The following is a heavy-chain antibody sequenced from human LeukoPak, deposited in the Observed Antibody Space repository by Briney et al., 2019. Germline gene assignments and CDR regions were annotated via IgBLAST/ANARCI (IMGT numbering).Heavy chain of an antibody. Sequence: SGTLSLTCAVSGGSISSSNWWSWVRQPPGKGLEWIGEIYHSGSTNYNPSLKSRVTISVDKSKNQFSLKLSSVTAADTAVYYCASAPIQYCSSTSCYYMDVWGKGTTVTVSS. CDR2: IYHSGST. D-gene: IGHD2-2*01. CDR3: ASAPIQYCSSTSCYYMDV. J-gene: IGHJ6*03. CDR1: GGSISSSNW. V-gene: IGHV4-4*02.